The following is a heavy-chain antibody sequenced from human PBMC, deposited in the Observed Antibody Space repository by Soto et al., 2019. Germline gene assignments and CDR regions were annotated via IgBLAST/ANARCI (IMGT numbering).Heavy chain of an antibody. D-gene: IGHD2-8*01. CDR1: GFTFSSYA. CDR2: ISGSGGST. Sequence: SLRLSCAASGFTFSSYAMSWVRQAPGKGLEWVSAISGSGGSTYYSDSVKGRFTISRDNSKNTLYLQMNSLRAEDTAVYYCAKVQGYCTNGVCSPADYYYYGIDVWGELTTVPASP. CDR3: AKVQGYCTNGVCSPADYYYYGIDV. V-gene: IGHV3-23*01. J-gene: IGHJ6*04.